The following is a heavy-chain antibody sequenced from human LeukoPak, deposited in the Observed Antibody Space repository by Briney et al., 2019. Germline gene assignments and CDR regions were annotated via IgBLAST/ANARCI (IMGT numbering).Heavy chain of an antibody. D-gene: IGHD2-15*01. CDR2: MNPNSGNT. CDR1: GYTLTSYD. CDR3: ATRGVVAAQGFDY. J-gene: IGHJ4*02. V-gene: IGHV1-8*01. Sequence: ASVKVSCKASGYTLTSYDISWVRQATGQGLEWMGWMNPNSGNTGYAQKFQGRVTMTRNTSISTAYMELSSLRSEDTAVYYCATRGVVAAQGFDYWGQGTLVTVSS.